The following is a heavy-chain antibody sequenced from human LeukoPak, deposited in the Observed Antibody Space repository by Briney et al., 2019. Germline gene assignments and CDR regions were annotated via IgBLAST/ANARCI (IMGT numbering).Heavy chain of an antibody. V-gene: IGHV4-59*01. D-gene: IGHD3-22*01. CDR3: ARDRHYYDSSGYWLGY. CDR1: GGSLSSYY. CDR2: IYYSGST. J-gene: IGHJ4*02. Sequence: SETLSLTCTVSGGSLSSYYWSWIRQPPGKGLEWIGYIYYSGSTNYNPSLKSRVTISVDTSKNQFSLKLSSVTAADTAVYYCARDRHYYDSSGYWLGYWGQGTLVTVSS.